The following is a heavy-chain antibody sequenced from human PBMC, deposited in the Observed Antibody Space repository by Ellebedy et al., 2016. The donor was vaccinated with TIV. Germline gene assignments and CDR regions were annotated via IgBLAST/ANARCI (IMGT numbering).Heavy chain of an antibody. CDR3: ARGDYGGLPYDY. D-gene: IGHD4-23*01. CDR2: IYYSGST. CDR1: GGSISSYY. J-gene: IGHJ4*02. Sequence: GSLRLSCTVSGGSISSYYWNWIRQPPGKGLEWIGYIYYSGSTNYNPSLKSRVTISVDTSKNQFSLKLSSVTAADTAVYYCARGDYGGLPYDYWGQGTLVTVSS. V-gene: IGHV4-59*01.